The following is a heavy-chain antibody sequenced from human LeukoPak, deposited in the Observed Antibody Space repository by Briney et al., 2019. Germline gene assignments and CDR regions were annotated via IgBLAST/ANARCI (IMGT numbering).Heavy chain of an antibody. J-gene: IGHJ6*03. CDR1: GGTFSSYA. CDR3: ARGRGYCSSTSCYTPSHYYYMDV. D-gene: IGHD2-2*02. V-gene: IGHV1-69*13. Sequence: SVKVSCKASGGTFSSYAISWVRQAPGQGLEWMGGIIPIFGTANYAQKFQGRVTITADESTSTAYMELSSLRSEDTAVYYCARGRGYCSSTSCYTPSHYYYMDVWSKGTTVTVSS. CDR2: IIPIFGTA.